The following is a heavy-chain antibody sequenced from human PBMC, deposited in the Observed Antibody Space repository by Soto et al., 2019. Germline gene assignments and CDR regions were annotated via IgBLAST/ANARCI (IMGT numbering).Heavy chain of an antibody. CDR2: ITSSGTTV. CDR3: ARGSSNWAYYFDF. Sequence: EVHLVESGGGLVQPGGSLRLSCAASGFTFSSYSLNWVRQAPGKGLEWVSYITSSGTTVYYADSVRGRFTISRDNAKNSLYLQMNSLRYDDTAVHYCARGSSNWAYYFDFWGQGTLVNVSS. CDR1: GFTFSSYS. V-gene: IGHV3-48*02. D-gene: IGHD6-13*01. J-gene: IGHJ4*02.